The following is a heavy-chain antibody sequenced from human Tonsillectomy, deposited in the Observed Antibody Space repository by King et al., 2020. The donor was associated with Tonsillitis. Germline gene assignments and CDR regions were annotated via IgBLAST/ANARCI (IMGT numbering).Heavy chain of an antibody. J-gene: IGHJ6*02. CDR1: GGSIRNSNW. D-gene: IGHD4-17*01. V-gene: IGHV4-4*02. Sequence: QLQELGPGLVKPSGTLSLTCAVSGGSIRNSNWWSWVRQLPGKGLEWIGEIYHSGCTNYNPSLKSRVTISVDKSKNQFSLNLTSVTAADTGVYFCARDYVDYTGRYYGMDVWGQGTTVTVSS. CDR3: ARDYVDYTGRYYGMDV. CDR2: IYHSGCT.